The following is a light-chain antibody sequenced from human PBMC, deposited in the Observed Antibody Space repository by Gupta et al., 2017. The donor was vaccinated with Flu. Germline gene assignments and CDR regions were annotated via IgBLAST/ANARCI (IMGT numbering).Light chain of an antibody. Sequence: QSVLTQPPSVSGAPGQRVTISCTGSSSNSGAYYDVHWYQQLPGTAPKLLIYGNGFRPSGVPDRFSGSKSGTSASLAITGLQAEDEADYYCQSYDSSLSGSVFGGGTKLTVL. J-gene: IGLJ3*02. CDR3: QSYDSSLSGSV. CDR2: GNG. CDR1: SSNSGAYYD. V-gene: IGLV1-40*01.